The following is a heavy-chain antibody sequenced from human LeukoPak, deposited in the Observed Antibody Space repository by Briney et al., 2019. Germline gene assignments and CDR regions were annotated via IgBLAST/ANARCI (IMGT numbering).Heavy chain of an antibody. J-gene: IGHJ4*02. Sequence: GGSLRLSCAASGFTFSSYVMSWVRQAPGKGLEWVSAISGSGGSTYYADSVKGRFTISRDNSKNTLYLQMNSLRAEDTAVYYCARYYYDSSGYLYYFDYWGQGTLVTVSS. CDR1: GFTFSSYV. V-gene: IGHV3-23*01. CDR2: ISGSGGST. D-gene: IGHD3-22*01. CDR3: ARYYYDSSGYLYYFDY.